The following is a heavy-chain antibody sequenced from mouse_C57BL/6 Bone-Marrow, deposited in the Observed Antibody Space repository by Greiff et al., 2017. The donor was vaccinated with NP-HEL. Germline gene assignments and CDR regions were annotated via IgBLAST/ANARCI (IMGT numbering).Heavy chain of an antibody. CDR1: GYTFTSYW. CDR2: IDPSDSYT. Sequence: QVQLQQPGAELVRPGTSVKLSCKASGYTFTSYWMHWVKQRPGQGLEWIGVIDPSDSYTKYNQKFKGKATLTVDTSSSTAYMQLSSLTSEDSAVYYCARGGDDYDGGVYFDYWGQGTTLTVSS. CDR3: ARGGDDYDGGVYFDY. V-gene: IGHV1-59*01. D-gene: IGHD2-4*01. J-gene: IGHJ2*01.